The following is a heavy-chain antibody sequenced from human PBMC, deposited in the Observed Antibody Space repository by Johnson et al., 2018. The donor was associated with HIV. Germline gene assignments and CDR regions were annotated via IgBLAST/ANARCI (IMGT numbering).Heavy chain of an antibody. CDR3: ARDKYYLTAITGSAFDI. D-gene: IGHD2/OR15-2a*01. Sequence: VQLVESGGGVVQPGRSLRLSCAASGFTFSSHAMHWVRQAPGRGLEWVANIKQDGSDTYYLDSVKGRFTISRDNTKNSLFLQMDTLRAGDTAVYYCARDKYYLTAITGSAFDIWGQGTMVTVSS. V-gene: IGHV3-7*04. J-gene: IGHJ3*02. CDR2: IKQDGSDT. CDR1: GFTFSSHA.